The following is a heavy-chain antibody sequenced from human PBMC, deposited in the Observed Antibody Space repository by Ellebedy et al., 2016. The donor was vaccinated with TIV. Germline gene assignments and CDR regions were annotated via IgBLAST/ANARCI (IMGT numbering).Heavy chain of an antibody. Sequence: MPSETLFLTCTVSGASISSSNYYWGWIRQPPGKGLEWIGSISYSGSTFYNPSLQSRVTISVDTSNNQFSLSLNSVTAADTAMYYCARGGDFDWLFSNFWGQGTLVTVSS. CDR3: ARGGDFDWLFSNF. D-gene: IGHD3-9*01. CDR1: GASISSSNYY. J-gene: IGHJ4*02. CDR2: ISYSGST. V-gene: IGHV4-39*07.